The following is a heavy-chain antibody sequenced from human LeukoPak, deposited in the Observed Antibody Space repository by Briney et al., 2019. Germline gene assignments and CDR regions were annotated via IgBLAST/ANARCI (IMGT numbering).Heavy chain of an antibody. V-gene: IGHV4-38-2*02. J-gene: IGHJ3*02. CDR2: LYHSGSR. CDR1: GYSISTGYY. Sequence: SEALSLTCTVTGYSISTGYYWGWIRQTPGKGLEWIGSLYHSGSRNYNPSLKSRVTISVDTSKNQFSLKLSSVTAADTAVYYCARDVGYYYDSSGAIDAFDIWGQGTMVTVSS. CDR3: ARDVGYYYDSSGAIDAFDI. D-gene: IGHD3-22*01.